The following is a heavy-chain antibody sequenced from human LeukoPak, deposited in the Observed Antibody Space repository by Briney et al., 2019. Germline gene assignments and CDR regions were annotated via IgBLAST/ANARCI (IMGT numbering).Heavy chain of an antibody. D-gene: IGHD1-14*01. CDR1: GFTFSSYS. V-gene: IGHV3-21*01. Sequence: GGSLRLSCAASGFTFSSYSMNWVRQAPGKGLEWVSSIRSSSSYIYYADSVKGRFTISRDNAKNSLYLQMNSLRAEDTAVYYCARDSRLRTHDYWGQGTLVTVSS. CDR2: IRSSSSYI. CDR3: ARDSRLRTHDY. J-gene: IGHJ4*02.